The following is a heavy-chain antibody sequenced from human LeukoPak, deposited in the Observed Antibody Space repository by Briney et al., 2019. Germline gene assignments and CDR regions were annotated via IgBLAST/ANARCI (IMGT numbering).Heavy chain of an antibody. J-gene: IGHJ4*02. Sequence: ASVKVSCKASGYTFTGYYMHWVRQAPGQGLEWMGWINPNSGGTNYAQKFQGRVTMTRDTSISIAYMELSRLRSDDTAVYYCARDPGDGYNDYFDYWGQGTLVTVSS. D-gene: IGHD5-24*01. V-gene: IGHV1-2*02. CDR3: ARDPGDGYNDYFDY. CDR1: GYTFTGYY. CDR2: INPNSGGT.